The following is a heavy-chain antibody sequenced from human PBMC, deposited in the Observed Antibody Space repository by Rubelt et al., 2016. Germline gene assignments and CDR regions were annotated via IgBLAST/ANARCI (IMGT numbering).Heavy chain of an antibody. Sequence: SDYYMSWIRQAPGKGLEWVSYISSSSSYTNYADSVKGRFTISRDNSKNTLYLQMNSLRAEDTAVYYCASPKEATMHYWGQGTLVTVSS. D-gene: IGHD2-2*01. CDR1: SDYY. CDR3: ASPKEATMHY. J-gene: IGHJ4*02. V-gene: IGHV3-11*03. CDR2: ISSSSSYT.